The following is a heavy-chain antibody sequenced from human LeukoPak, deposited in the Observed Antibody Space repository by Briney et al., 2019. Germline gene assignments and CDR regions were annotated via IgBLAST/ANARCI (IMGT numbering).Heavy chain of an antibody. V-gene: IGHV3-30-3*01. CDR3: AREGYYYDSSGSYNWFDP. CDR1: GFTFSSYA. Sequence: GGSLRLSCAASGFTFSSYAMSWVRQAPGKGLEWVAVISYDGSNKYYADSVKGRFTISRDNSKNTLYLQMNSLRAEDTAVYYCAREGYYYDSSGSYNWFDPWGQGTLVTVSS. CDR2: ISYDGSNK. J-gene: IGHJ5*02. D-gene: IGHD3-22*01.